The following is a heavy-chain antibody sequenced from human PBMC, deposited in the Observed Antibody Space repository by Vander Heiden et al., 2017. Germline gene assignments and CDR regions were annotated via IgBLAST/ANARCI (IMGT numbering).Heavy chain of an antibody. CDR1: GGSISSSY. Sequence: QVQLQESGPGLVKPSETLSLTCTVSGGSISSSYWNWIRQPPGKGLEWIGYVYSSGSTNYNPSLKSRVTISVDTSKNQFSLKLSSVTAADTAVYYCARLQEYYDTWFDPWGQGTLVTVSS. V-gene: IGHV4-59*08. J-gene: IGHJ5*02. CDR3: ARLQEYYDTWFDP. CDR2: VYSSGST. D-gene: IGHD3-9*01.